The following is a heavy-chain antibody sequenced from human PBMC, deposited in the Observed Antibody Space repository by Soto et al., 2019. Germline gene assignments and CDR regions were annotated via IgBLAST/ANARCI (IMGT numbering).Heavy chain of an antibody. CDR1: GGSISSSSYY. J-gene: IGHJ4*02. CDR3: ARVMVRGVAYFDY. D-gene: IGHD3-10*01. Sequence: QLQLQESGPGLVKPSETLSLTCTVSGGSISSSSYYWGWIRQPPGKGLEWIGSIYYSGSTYYNPSLKGRVTISVDPSKNQFSLKLSSVTAADTAVYYCARVMVRGVAYFDYWGQGTLVTVSS. V-gene: IGHV4-39*01. CDR2: IYYSGST.